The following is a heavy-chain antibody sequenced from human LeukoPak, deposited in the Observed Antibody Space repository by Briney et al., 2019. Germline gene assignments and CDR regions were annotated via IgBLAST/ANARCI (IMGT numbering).Heavy chain of an antibody. CDR3: AKRGVVIRVILVGFHKEAYYFDS. Sequence: HSGGSLRLSCAVSGITLSNYGMSWVRQAPGKGLEWVAGISDSGGRTTYADSVKGRFTISRDNPKNTLYLQMNSLRAEDTAVYFCAKRGVVIRVILVGFHKEAYYFDSWGQGALVTVSS. J-gene: IGHJ4*02. D-gene: IGHD3-22*01. CDR2: ISDSGGRT. CDR1: GITLSNYG. V-gene: IGHV3-23*01.